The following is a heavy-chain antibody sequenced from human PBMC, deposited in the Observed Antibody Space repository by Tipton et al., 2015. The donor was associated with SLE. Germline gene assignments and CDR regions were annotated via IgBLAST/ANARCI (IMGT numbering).Heavy chain of an antibody. J-gene: IGHJ4*02. CDR3: ARHLRGGGVGATTFDY. CDR1: GGSISSGSYY. D-gene: IGHD1-26*01. V-gene: IGHV4-61*02. Sequence: TLSLTCTVSGGSISSGSYYWSWLRQPAGKGLEWIGRIYTRGSTYYNPSPKSRVTISVDTSKKQFSLKLSSVTAADTAVYYGARHLRGGGVGATTFDYWGQGTLVTVSS. CDR2: IYTRGST.